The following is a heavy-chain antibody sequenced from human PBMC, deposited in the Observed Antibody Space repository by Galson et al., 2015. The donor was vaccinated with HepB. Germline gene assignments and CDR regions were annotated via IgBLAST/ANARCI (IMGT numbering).Heavy chain of an antibody. J-gene: IGHJ6*02. CDR2: ISYGGTNK. D-gene: IGHD2-2*01. Sequence: SLRLSCAASGFTFSKYAMHWVRQAPGKGLEWVAFISYGGTNKYYADSVKGRFTVSREKSTNTLFLQMNSLSTEDTAVYYCTRGRADTLVVPSVTTTTHQRHILDVGGQGTTVTVSS. CDR3: TRGRADTLVVPSVTTTTHQRHILDV. V-gene: IGHV3-30-3*01. CDR1: GFTFSKYA.